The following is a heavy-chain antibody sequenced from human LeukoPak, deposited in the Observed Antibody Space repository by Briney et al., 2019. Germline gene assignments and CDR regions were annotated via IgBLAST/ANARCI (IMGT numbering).Heavy chain of an antibody. CDR2: ISGSGGST. CDR1: GFIFSNYV. Sequence: PGGSLRLSCAASGFIFSNYVVSWVRQAPGKGLEGVSAISGSGGSTYYADSVKGRFTISRDNSKNTLYLQMNSLRAEDTAVYYCAKEPLLHDIVVVVAATDDYWGQGTLVTVSS. V-gene: IGHV3-23*01. D-gene: IGHD2-15*01. CDR3: AKEPLLHDIVVVVAATDDY. J-gene: IGHJ4*02.